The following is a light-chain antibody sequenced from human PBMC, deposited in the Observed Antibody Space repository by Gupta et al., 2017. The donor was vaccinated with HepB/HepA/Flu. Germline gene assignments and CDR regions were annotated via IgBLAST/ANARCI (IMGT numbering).Light chain of an antibody. CDR1: QRISSY. CDR3: QQRDSTWWT. V-gene: IGKV1-39*01. J-gene: IGKJ1*01. CDR2: AAS. Sequence: DIQMTQSPSSLSASVGDRVTITYRASQRISSYLNWYQQKPGKAPKLLIYAASSLQSGVPSRFSGSGSGTDFTLTISRRQPEDFATYYCQQRDSTWWTFGQGTKVEIK.